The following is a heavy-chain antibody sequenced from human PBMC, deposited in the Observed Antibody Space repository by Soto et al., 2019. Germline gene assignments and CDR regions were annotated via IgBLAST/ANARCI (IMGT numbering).Heavy chain of an antibody. CDR3: ARVHTSGWFADS. CDR2: TSGSGVTT. CDR1: GFIFDDYA. Sequence: EVQLLESGGGLVQPGGSLRLSCGAPGFIFDDYAMMWVRQTPGKGLEWVSATSGSGVTTYYADSVKGRFTISRDNSKNPLYLQTNSLRADDTAMYYCARVHTSGWFADSWGQGTRVTVSS. D-gene: IGHD6-19*01. J-gene: IGHJ4*02. V-gene: IGHV3-23*01.